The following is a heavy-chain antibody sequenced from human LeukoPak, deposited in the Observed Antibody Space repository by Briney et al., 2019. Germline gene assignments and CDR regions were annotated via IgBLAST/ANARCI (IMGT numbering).Heavy chain of an antibody. CDR3: TTEVGSSGYPDY. CDR2: IKSKTDGGTT. CDR1: GFTFSNAW. J-gene: IGHJ4*02. D-gene: IGHD3-22*01. Sequence: GGSLRLSCAASGFTFSNAWMNWVRQAPGKGLEWVGRIKSKTDGGTTDYAAPAKGRFTISRDDSKNTLYLQMNSLKTEDTAVYYCTTEVGSSGYPDYWGQGTLVTVSS. V-gene: IGHV3-15*01.